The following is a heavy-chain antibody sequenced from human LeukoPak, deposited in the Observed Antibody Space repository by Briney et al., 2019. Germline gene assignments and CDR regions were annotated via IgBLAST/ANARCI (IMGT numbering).Heavy chain of an antibody. CDR1: GGSISSYD. J-gene: IGHJ5*02. CDR3: ARARGIAARLWFDP. Sequence: SETLSLTCTVSGGSISSYDWSWIRQPPGKGLEWIGYIYYSGSTNYNPSLKSRVTISVDTSKNQFSLKLSSVTAADTAVYYCARARGIAARLWFDPWGQGTLVTVSS. D-gene: IGHD6-6*01. V-gene: IGHV4-59*01. CDR2: IYYSGST.